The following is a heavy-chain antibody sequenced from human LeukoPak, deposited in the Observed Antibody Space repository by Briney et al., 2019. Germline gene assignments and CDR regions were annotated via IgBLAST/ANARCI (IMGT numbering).Heavy chain of an antibody. V-gene: IGHV3-64*01. CDR3: ARGSLVMITFGGVIVIPGAFDI. D-gene: IGHD3-16*02. CDR1: GFTFSSYA. J-gene: IGHJ3*02. CDR2: ISSNGGST. Sequence: PGGSLRLSCAASGFTFSSYAMRWVRQAPGKGLEYVSAISSNGGSTYYANSVKGRFTISRDNSKNTLYLQMGSLRAEDMAVYYCARGSLVMITFGGVIVIPGAFDIWGQGTMVTVSS.